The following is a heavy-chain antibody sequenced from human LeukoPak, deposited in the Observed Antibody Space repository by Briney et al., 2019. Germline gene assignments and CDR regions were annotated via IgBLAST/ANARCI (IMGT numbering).Heavy chain of an antibody. V-gene: IGHV1-2*02. Sequence: GASVKVSCKASGYTFTGYYMHWVRQAPGQGLEWMGWINPNSGGTNYAQKFQGRVTMTRDTSISTAYMELSRLRSDDTAVYYCARDTDYYDSSGYFHWFDPWGQGTLVTVSS. D-gene: IGHD3-22*01. CDR3: ARDTDYYDSSGYFHWFDP. J-gene: IGHJ5*02. CDR2: INPNSGGT. CDR1: GYTFTGYY.